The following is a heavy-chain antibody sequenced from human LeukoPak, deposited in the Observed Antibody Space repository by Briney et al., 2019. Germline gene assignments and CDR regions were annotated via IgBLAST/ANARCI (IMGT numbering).Heavy chain of an antibody. Sequence: TSETLSLTCTVSGGSISSGGYSWSWIRQPPGKGLEWIGYIYHSGSTYYNPSPKSRVTISVDRSKNQFSLKLSSVTAADTAVYYCARAPDGTDGIFDYWGQGTLVTVSS. CDR2: IYHSGST. V-gene: IGHV4-30-2*01. D-gene: IGHD5-24*01. J-gene: IGHJ4*02. CDR3: ARAPDGTDGIFDY. CDR1: GGSISSGGYS.